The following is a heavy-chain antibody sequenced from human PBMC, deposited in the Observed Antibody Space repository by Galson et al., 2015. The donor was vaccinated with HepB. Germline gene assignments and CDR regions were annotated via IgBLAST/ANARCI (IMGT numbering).Heavy chain of an antibody. CDR1: GGTFSSYA. D-gene: IGHD2/OR15-2a*01. V-gene: IGHV1-69*13. CDR3: ARGSPTTSSGPWLSVY. CDR2: IIPIFGTA. J-gene: IGHJ4*02. Sequence: SVKASCKASGGTFSSYAISWVRQAPGQGLEWMGGIIPIFGTANYAQKFQGRVTIIADESTSTAYMELSSLRSEDTAVYYCARGSPTTSSGPWLSVYWGQGTLVTVSS.